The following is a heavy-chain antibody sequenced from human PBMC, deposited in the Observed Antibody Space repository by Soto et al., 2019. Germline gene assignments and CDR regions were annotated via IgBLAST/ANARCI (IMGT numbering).Heavy chain of an antibody. CDR1: GFAFSSYS. D-gene: IGHD3-10*01. V-gene: IGHV3-48*01. CDR3: ARADYYGSGLQNDAFDI. Sequence: PGGSLRHSCAASGFAFSSYSMNWVRQAPGEGLEWVSYISSSSSTIYYADSVKGRFTISRDNAKNSLYLQMNSLRAEDTAVYYCARADYYGSGLQNDAFDIWGQGTMVTVSS. CDR2: ISSSSSTI. J-gene: IGHJ3*02.